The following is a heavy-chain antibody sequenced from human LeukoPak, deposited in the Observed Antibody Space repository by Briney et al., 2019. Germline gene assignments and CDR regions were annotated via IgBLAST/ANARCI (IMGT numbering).Heavy chain of an antibody. J-gene: IGHJ4*02. D-gene: IGHD5-18*01. CDR2: ISGSGGST. Sequence: PGGSLRLSCAASGFTFSSYTMNWVRQAPGKGLEWVSVISGSGGSTYYADSVKGRFTISRDNSKNTLYLQMNSLRAEDTAVYYCAKDRDTYGYWLFDYWGQGTLVTVSS. V-gene: IGHV3-23*01. CDR3: AKDRDTYGYWLFDY. CDR1: GFTFSSYT.